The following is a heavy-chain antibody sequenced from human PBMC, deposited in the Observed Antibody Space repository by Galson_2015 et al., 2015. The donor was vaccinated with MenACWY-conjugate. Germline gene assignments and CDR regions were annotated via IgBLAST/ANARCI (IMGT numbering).Heavy chain of an antibody. CDR1: GSSFPTYW. D-gene: IGHD1-26*01. J-gene: IGHJ6*02. V-gene: IGHV5-51*01. CDR3: ARHPPGGRGLDV. Sequence: QSGAEVIKSGESLQISCQGSGSSFPTYWIAWVRQMPGRGLEWVGLISPGDSNTRYSPSFQGQVTISADKSISTAYLQWSSLKASDTAMYYCARHPPGGRGLDVWGQGTTVTVSS. CDR2: ISPGDSNT.